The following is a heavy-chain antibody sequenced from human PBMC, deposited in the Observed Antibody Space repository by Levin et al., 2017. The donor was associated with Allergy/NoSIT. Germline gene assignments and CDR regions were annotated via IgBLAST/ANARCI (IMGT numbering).Heavy chain of an antibody. V-gene: IGHV3-20*04. CDR2: INWDGGSI. J-gene: IGHJ5*02. Sequence: SGGSLRLSCAASGFSFDEYGMSWVRQAPGKGLEWVSGINWDGGSIGYADSVKGRFSISRDNDKNSLYLQMNSLRAEDTALYYCARGKYGSGSYPPGSWGQGTLVTVSS. D-gene: IGHD3-10*01. CDR1: GFSFDEYG. CDR3: ARGKYGSGSYPPGS.